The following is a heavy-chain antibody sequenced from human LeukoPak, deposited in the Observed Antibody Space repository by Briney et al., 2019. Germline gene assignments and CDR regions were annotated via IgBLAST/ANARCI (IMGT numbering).Heavy chain of an antibody. CDR3: VRDKGSSWGEKYYFDY. Sequence: GRSLRLSCAASGFTFSSYGMHWVRQAPGKGLEWVAVIWYDGSNKYYADSVKGRFSISRDDSKNTLYLQMNSLRAEDTAVYYCVRDKGSSWGEKYYFDYWGQGTLVTVSS. V-gene: IGHV3-33*01. D-gene: IGHD6-13*01. CDR2: IWYDGSNK. J-gene: IGHJ4*02. CDR1: GFTFSSYG.